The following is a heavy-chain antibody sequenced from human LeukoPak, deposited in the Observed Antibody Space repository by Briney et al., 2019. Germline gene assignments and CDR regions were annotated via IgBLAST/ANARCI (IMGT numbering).Heavy chain of an antibody. Sequence: SQTLSLTCTVSGGSISSGGYYWSWIRQPPGKGLEWIGYIYHSGSTYYNPSLKSRVTTSVDRSKNQFSLKLSSVTAADTAVYYCARAVITIFGVVIPYFDHWGQGTLVTVSS. CDR1: GGSISSGGYY. J-gene: IGHJ4*02. D-gene: IGHD3-3*01. V-gene: IGHV4-30-2*01. CDR2: IYHSGST. CDR3: ARAVITIFGVVIPYFDH.